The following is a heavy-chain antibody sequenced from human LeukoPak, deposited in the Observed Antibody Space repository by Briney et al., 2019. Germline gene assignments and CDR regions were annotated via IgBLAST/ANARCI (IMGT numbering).Heavy chain of an antibody. CDR3: ARDCRAAARSSGCSV. CDR1: GGSISSGGYY. D-gene: IGHD6-13*01. V-gene: IGHV4-31*03. CDR2: IYYSGST. Sequence: SQTLSLTCTVSGGSISSGGYYWSWIRQHPGKGLEWIGYIYYSGSTYYNPSLKSRVTISVDTTNNQFSLKLSSVTAADTAVYYCARDCRAAARSSGCSVWGQGTLVTVSS. J-gene: IGHJ4*02.